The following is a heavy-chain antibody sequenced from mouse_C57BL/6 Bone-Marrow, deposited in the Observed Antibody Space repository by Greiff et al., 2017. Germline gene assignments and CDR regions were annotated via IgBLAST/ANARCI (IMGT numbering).Heavy chain of an antibody. J-gene: IGHJ1*03. Sequence: EVQLQQSGAELVRPGASVKLSCTASGFNIKDDYMHWVKQRPEQGLEWIGWIDPENGDTEYASKFQGKATITADTSSNTAYLQCSSLTSEDTAVYYCTTDYYGSSYPYWYFDVWGTGTTVTVSS. CDR2: IDPENGDT. CDR3: TTDYYGSSYPYWYFDV. D-gene: IGHD1-1*01. CDR1: GFNIKDDY. V-gene: IGHV14-4*01.